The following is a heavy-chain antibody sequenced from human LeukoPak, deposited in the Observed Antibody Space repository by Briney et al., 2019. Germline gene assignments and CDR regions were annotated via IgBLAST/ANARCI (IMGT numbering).Heavy chain of an antibody. CDR3: AGSRYCSGGSCFRNWFDP. V-gene: IGHV1-69*06. Sequence: ASVKVSCKASGYTFSSYAISWVRQAPGQGLEWMGGIIPIFGTANYAQKFQGRVTITADKSTSTAYMELSSLRSEDTAVYYCAGSRYCSGGSCFRNWFDPWGQGTLVTVSS. CDR2: IIPIFGTA. J-gene: IGHJ5*02. D-gene: IGHD2-15*01. CDR1: GYTFSSYA.